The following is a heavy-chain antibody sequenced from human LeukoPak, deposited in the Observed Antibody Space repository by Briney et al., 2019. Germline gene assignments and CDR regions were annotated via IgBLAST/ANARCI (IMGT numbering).Heavy chain of an antibody. CDR1: GFIFANYA. J-gene: IGHJ4*02. Sequence: PGGSLRLSCTTSGFIFANYAMAWVRQSPGKGLEWVSAISGSGVITYYADSVKGRFTISRDNSKNTLYLQMNSLRVEDTALYYCAKSSKGYGDFDYWGQGILVTVSS. D-gene: IGHD4-17*01. V-gene: IGHV3-23*01. CDR3: AKSSKGYGDFDY. CDR2: ISGSGVIT.